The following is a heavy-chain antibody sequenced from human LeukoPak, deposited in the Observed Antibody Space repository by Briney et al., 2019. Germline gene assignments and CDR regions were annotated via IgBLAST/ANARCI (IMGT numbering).Heavy chain of an antibody. D-gene: IGHD3-22*01. Sequence: SQTLSLTCTVSGGSISSGDYYWSWIRQPPGKGLEWIRYIYYSGSTYYNPSLKSRVTISVDTSKNQFSLKLSSVTAADTAVYYCARAPYYYDSSGYPFDYWGQGTVVTLSS. CDR3: ARAPYYYDSSGYPFDY. J-gene: IGHJ4*02. V-gene: IGHV4-30-4*08. CDR1: GGSISSGDYY. CDR2: IYYSGST.